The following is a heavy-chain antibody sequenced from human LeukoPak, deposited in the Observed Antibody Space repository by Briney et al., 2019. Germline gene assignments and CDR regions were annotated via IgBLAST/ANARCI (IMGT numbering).Heavy chain of an antibody. Sequence: PGGSLRLAFAALGLTLGSYEINWVRQAPGRGREWLSYISSSTGNRATYYADSVKGRFTVARDNAKDLIHLQIDNLGVEDSGLYYWAREAADCGGDCYDYWGPGTLVTVSS. V-gene: IGHV3-48*03. CDR1: GLTLGSYE. D-gene: IGHD2-21*02. J-gene: IGHJ4*02. CDR2: ISSSTGNRAT. CDR3: AREAADCGGDCYDY.